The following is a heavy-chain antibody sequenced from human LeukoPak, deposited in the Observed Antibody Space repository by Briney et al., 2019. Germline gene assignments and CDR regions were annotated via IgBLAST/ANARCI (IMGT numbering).Heavy chain of an antibody. J-gene: IGHJ4*02. V-gene: IGHV3-48*03. CDR1: GFTFSSYE. D-gene: IGHD4-17*01. CDR2: IYKSDSST. CDR3: ARGAYGDYGRGY. Sequence: SLRLSCAASGFTFSSYEMNWVRQAPGKGLEWVSYIYKSDSSTYYADSVKGRFTISRDNAKNLLYLQMNSLRAEDTAVYYCARGAYGDYGRGYWGQGTLVTVSS.